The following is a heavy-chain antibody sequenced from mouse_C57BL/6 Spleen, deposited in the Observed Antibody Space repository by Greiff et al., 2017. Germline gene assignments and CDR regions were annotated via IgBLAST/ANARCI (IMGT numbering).Heavy chain of an antibody. CDR1: GYTFTSYW. Sequence: QVQLQQPGAELVKPGASVKLSCKASGYTFTSYWMQWVKQRPGQGLVWIGEIDPSDSYTNYNQKFKGKATLTVDTSSSTAYMQLSSLTSEDSAVYYCASIGGNWYWGQGTTLTVSS. V-gene: IGHV1-50*01. CDR3: ASIGGNWY. D-gene: IGHD2-1*01. CDR2: IDPSDSYT. J-gene: IGHJ2*01.